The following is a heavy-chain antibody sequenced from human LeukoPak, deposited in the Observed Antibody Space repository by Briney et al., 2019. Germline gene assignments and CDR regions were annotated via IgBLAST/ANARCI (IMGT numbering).Heavy chain of an antibody. V-gene: IGHV4-34*01. J-gene: IGHJ6*02. CDR1: GGSFTDYF. Sequence: SETLSLTCTVFGGSFTDYFWTWIRHSPGKGLEWIGEINHSGSTNYNPSLKSRVTISVDTSKNQFSLKLSSVTAADTAVYYCARVNGYYYYYYGMDVWGQGTTVTVSS. CDR3: ARVNGYYYYYYGMDV. D-gene: IGHD2-8*01. CDR2: INHSGST.